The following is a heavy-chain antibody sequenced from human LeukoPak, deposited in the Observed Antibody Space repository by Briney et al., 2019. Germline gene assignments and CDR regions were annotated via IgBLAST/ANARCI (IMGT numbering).Heavy chain of an antibody. Sequence: VASVKVSCKVSGYTLTEFSMHWVRQASGKGLEWIGGFDPEDGEAIYAQKFQGRVTMTEDISTDTSYMGLSSLRSEDTAVYYCAREEWLRSDYFDYWAQGTLVTVSS. CDR3: AREEWLRSDYFDY. CDR2: FDPEDGEA. J-gene: IGHJ4*02. V-gene: IGHV1-24*01. CDR1: GYTLTEFS. D-gene: IGHD5-12*01.